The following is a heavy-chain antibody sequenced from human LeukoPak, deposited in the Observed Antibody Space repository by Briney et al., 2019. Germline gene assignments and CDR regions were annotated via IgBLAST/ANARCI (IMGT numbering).Heavy chain of an antibody. CDR1: GFTFSSYA. Sequence: GGSLRLSCAASGFTFSSYAMSWVRQAPGKELEWVSAIIGSGGRTYYADSVKGRFTISRDNSKNTLYLQMNSLRAEDTAVYYCAKTHCSSTSCYKLGIFDYWGQGTLVTVSS. D-gene: IGHD2-2*02. V-gene: IGHV3-23*01. CDR2: IIGSGGRT. J-gene: IGHJ4*02. CDR3: AKTHCSSTSCYKLGIFDY.